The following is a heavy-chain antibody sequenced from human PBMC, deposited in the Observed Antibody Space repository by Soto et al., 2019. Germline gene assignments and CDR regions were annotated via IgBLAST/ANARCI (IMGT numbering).Heavy chain of an antibody. Sequence: QVQLQESGPGLVKPSQTLSLTCTVSGGSISSGDYYWSWIRQPPGKGLEWIGYIYYSGSTYYNPSLKSRVTISVDPSKNQFSLKLSSGTGADTGGYYLARGDLVRDFWTVGGMDVWGQGTTVTVSS. CDR1: GGSISSGDYY. J-gene: IGHJ6*02. V-gene: IGHV4-30-4*01. CDR3: ARGDLVRDFWTVGGMDV. CDR2: IYYSGST. D-gene: IGHD3-3*01.